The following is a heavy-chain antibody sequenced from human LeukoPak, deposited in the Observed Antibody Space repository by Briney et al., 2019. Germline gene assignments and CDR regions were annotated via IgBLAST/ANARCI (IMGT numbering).Heavy chain of an antibody. D-gene: IGHD5-12*01. Sequence: GGSLRLSCAASGFTFSSYSMTWVRQAPGKGLEWVSYISSSSTIYYADSVKGRFTISRDNAKNSLYLQMNSLRAEDTAVYYCAGPSIVATTLSDYWGQGTLVTVSS. J-gene: IGHJ4*02. CDR2: ISSSSTI. CDR1: GFTFSSYS. V-gene: IGHV3-48*01. CDR3: AGPSIVATTLSDY.